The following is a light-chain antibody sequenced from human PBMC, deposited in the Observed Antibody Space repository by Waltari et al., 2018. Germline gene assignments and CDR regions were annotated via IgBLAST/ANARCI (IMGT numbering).Light chain of an antibody. Sequence: DVQMTQSPPSLSASVGDTITITCRACPDVRGWLAWHPQKPQKPPKSLIFAASTLTTGVSSRFSGSGSGTNFTLTITSLQPEDFGTYFCQQYNNFPLTFGGGTRVEIK. J-gene: IGKJ4*01. CDR3: QQYNNFPLT. CDR2: AAS. CDR1: PDVRGW. V-gene: IGKV1D-16*01.